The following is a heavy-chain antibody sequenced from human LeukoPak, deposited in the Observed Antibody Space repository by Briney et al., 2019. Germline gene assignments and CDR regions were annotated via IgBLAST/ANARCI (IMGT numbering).Heavy chain of an antibody. V-gene: IGHV4-61*02. J-gene: IGHJ4*02. CDR2: IYTSGGT. CDR1: GGSISSGSYY. D-gene: IGHD1-26*01. CDR3: AIQVVGTNHVVFDS. Sequence: SETLSLTCTVSGGSISSGSYYWNWIRQPAGKGLEWIGRIYTSGGTKYNPSLKSRITISVDTSKNQFSLRLTSVTAADTAVYYCAIQVVGTNHVVFDSWGQGTLVTVSS.